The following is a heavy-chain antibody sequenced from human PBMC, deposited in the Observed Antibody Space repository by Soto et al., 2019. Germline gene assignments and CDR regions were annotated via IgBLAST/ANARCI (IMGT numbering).Heavy chain of an antibody. V-gene: IGHV1-18*01. CDR2: ISAYNGNT. J-gene: IGHJ4*02. CDR3: ARDAPPEDY. Sequence: QVQLVQSGAEVKKPGASVKVSCKASGYTFTSYGISWVRQAPGQGLEWMGWISAYNGNTNNAQKLQGRATMTTATTTTTAYMERRSRRADDTVVYYCARDAPPEDYGGQGTLGTVSS. CDR1: GYTFTSYG.